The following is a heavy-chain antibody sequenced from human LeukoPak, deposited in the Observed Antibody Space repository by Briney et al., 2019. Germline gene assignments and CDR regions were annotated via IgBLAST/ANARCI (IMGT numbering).Heavy chain of an antibody. CDR1: GGSMNNYY. V-gene: IGHV4-4*07. Sequence: SETLSLTCTVSGGSMNNYYWSWIRQAAGKALGWIGRTHVTGNTNYNPSLKSRVTMSLDTSKNQFSLKLSSVTAADTAVYYCARIPSVFKDSAWYEAWIDPWGPGILVTVSS. CDR2: THVTGNT. CDR3: ARIPSVFKDSAWYEAWIDP. D-gene: IGHD6-19*01. J-gene: IGHJ5*02.